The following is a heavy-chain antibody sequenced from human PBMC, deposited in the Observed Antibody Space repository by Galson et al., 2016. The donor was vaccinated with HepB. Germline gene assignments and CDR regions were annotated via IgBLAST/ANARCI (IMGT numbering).Heavy chain of an antibody. CDR1: GFSFSNYW. D-gene: IGHD1-26*01. CDR2: IKQDGSEK. Sequence: LRLSCAASGFSFSNYWMSWVRQAPGKGLELVANIKQDGSEKNYVDSVKGRFTISRDNTKNSLYLQMTSLRAEDTAVYYCAKDFGWDGPWTGHWGQGTLDTVSS. J-gene: IGHJ4*02. V-gene: IGHV3-7*03. CDR3: AKDFGWDGPWTGH.